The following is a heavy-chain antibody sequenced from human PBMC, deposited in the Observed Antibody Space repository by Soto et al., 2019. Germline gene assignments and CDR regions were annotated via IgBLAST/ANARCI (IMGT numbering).Heavy chain of an antibody. J-gene: IGHJ4*02. CDR2: IYYSGST. D-gene: IGHD2-2*01. V-gene: IGHV4-59*01. Sequence: SETLSLTCTVSGGSISSYYWSWIRQPPGKGLEWIGYIYYSGSTNYNPSLKSRVTISVDTSKNQFSLKLSSVTAADTAVYYCARRYCSSTSCCFDYWGQGTLVTVSS. CDR3: ARRYCSSTSCCFDY. CDR1: GGSISSYY.